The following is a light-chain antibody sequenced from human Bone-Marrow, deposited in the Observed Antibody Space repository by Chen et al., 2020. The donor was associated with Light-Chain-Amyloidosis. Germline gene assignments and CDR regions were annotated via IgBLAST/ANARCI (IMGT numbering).Light chain of an antibody. J-gene: IGLJ2*01. Sequence: SYELTQPPSVSVSPGQTARITCSGDDLPTKYAYWYQHKPGKAPVLVIHRDTERPSGISERLSGSSSGTPATLTINGVQAEDEADYHCQSADSSGTYEVIFGGGTKLTVL. CDR2: RDT. V-gene: IGLV3-25*03. CDR1: DLPTKY. CDR3: QSADSSGTYEVI.